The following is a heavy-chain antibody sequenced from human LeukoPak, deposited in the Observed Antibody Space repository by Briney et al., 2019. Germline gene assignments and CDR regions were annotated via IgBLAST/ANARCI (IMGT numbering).Heavy chain of an antibody. V-gene: IGHV1-69*04. Sequence: SVKVSCKASGGTFSSYAISWVRQAPGQGLEWMGRIIPILGIANYAQKFQGRVTITADKSTSTAYMELSSLRSEDTAVYYCARDFSRDGYNVWGQGTLVTVSS. CDR3: ARDFSRDGYNV. J-gene: IGHJ4*02. D-gene: IGHD5-24*01. CDR2: IIPILGIA. CDR1: GGTFSSYA.